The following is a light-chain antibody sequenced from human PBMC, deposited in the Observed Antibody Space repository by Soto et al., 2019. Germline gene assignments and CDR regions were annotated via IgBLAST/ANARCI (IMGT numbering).Light chain of an antibody. Sequence: QSVLTQPPSASGTPGQRVNISCSGSSSNIGNNPINWYQQLPGTAPKLLVYTNNQRPSGVPDRFSCSKSGTSGSLAISGLQYEDEDDYYCASWDGSLKGLLFCGGTKLTVL. CDR3: ASWDGSLKGLL. V-gene: IGLV1-44*01. J-gene: IGLJ2*01. CDR2: TNN. CDR1: SSNIGNNP.